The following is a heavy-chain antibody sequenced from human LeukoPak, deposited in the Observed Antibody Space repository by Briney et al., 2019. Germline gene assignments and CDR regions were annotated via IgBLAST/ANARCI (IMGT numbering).Heavy chain of an antibody. CDR2: INHSGST. CDR1: GGSFSGYY. J-gene: IGHJ6*03. Sequence: SETLSLTCAVYGGSFSGYYWSWIRQPPGKGLEWIGEINHSGSTNYNPSLKSRVTISVDTSKNQFSLKLSSVTAAETAVYYCARGPGYCSGGSCYLSYYYYYYMDVWGKGTTVTVSS. V-gene: IGHV4-34*01. D-gene: IGHD2-15*01. CDR3: ARGPGYCSGGSCYLSYYYYYYMDV.